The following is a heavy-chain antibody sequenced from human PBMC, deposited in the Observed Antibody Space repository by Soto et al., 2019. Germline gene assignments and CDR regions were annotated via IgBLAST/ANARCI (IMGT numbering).Heavy chain of an antibody. V-gene: IGHV3-23*01. Sequence: LRLSCAASGFTFSSYAMSWVRQAPGKGLEWVSAISGSGGSTYYADSVKGRFTISRDNSKNTLYLQMNSLRAEDTAVYYCAKDIYDSSGYYPHYYYYYGMDVWGQGTTVTVSS. CDR1: GFTFSSYA. J-gene: IGHJ6*02. CDR3: AKDIYDSSGYYPHYYYYYGMDV. D-gene: IGHD3-22*01. CDR2: ISGSGGST.